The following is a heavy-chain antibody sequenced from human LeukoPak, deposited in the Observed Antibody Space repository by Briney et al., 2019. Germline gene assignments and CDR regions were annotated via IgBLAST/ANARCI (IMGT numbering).Heavy chain of an antibody. CDR1: GGSISNYY. J-gene: IGHJ2*01. V-gene: IGHV4-59*01. Sequence: RTSETLSLTCTVSGGSISNYYWSWIRQPPGKGLEWIGYIYYTRSTNYNPSLKSRVTISVDTSKNQFSLKLSSVTAADTAVYYCARVGFDDSSGSYWYFDLWGRGTLVTVSS. CDR3: ARVGFDDSSGSYWYFDL. CDR2: IYYTRST. D-gene: IGHD3-22*01.